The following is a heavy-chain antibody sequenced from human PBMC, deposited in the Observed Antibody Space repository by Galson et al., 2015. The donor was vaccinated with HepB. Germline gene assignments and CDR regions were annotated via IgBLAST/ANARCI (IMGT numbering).Heavy chain of an antibody. CDR1: GFTFSSYG. D-gene: IGHD6-13*01. CDR2: ISYDGSNK. V-gene: IGHV3-30*18. Sequence: SLRLSCAASGFTFSSYGMHWVRQAPGKGLEWVAVISYDGSNKYYADSVKGRFTISRDNSKNTLYLQMNSLRAEDTAVYYCAKEGVAAAGTVVWNFDYWGQGTLVTVSS. CDR3: AKEGVAAAGTVVWNFDY. J-gene: IGHJ4*02.